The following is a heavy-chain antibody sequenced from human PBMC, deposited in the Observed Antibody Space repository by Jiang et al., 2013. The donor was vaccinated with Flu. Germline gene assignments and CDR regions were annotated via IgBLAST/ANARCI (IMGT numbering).Heavy chain of an antibody. V-gene: IGHV2-5*06. J-gene: IGHJ6*02. D-gene: IGHD2-2*02. CDR2: IYWDGDQ. CDR3: VHSYPKWTMDV. CDR1: GSSLGSRGVG. Sequence: KPTQTLTLTCTFSGSSLGSRGVGVGWVRQPPGKALEWLALIYWDGDQRYNPSLENRLTITKDDFQSKIFLTMTNVDPVDTGTYFCVHSYPKWTMDVWGQGTTVTVSS.